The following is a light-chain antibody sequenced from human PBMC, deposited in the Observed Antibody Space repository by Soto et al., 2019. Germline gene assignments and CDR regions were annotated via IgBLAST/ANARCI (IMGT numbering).Light chain of an antibody. V-gene: IGKV1-5*03. CDR2: EAS. Sequence: DIQMTQSPSTLSASAGDRVTITCRASQSISSWLAWYQQKPGKAPKLLIHEASSLESGVPSRFSGSGSETVFTLTISSLQPDDFATYYCQQYNSYPLTFGGGTKVEIK. CDR3: QQYNSYPLT. J-gene: IGKJ4*01. CDR1: QSISSW.